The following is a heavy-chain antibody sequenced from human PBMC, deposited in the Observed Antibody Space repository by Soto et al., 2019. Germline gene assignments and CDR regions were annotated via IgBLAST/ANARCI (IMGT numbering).Heavy chain of an antibody. V-gene: IGHV1-69*13. CDR2: IIPLFGKP. CDR3: ALFESDDDVWGSFRS. CDR1: GGIFSNYG. J-gene: IGHJ5*02. Sequence: ASVKVSCKASGGIFSNYGFSWVRQAPGQGLEWMGGIIPLFGKPSYAQKFQGRLIISADASTSRAYLDLYSLTTEDAGIYYCALFESDDDVWGSFRSWGQGTPVTVSS. D-gene: IGHD3-16*01.